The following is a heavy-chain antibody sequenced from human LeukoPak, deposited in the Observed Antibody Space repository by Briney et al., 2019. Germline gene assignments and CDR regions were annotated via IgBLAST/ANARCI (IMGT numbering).Heavy chain of an antibody. CDR2: IYPGDSDT. Sequence: GESLKISCKGSGYSFTSYLIGWVRQLPGKGLEWMGIIYPGDSDTRYSPSFQGQVTISADKSISTAYLQWSSLKASDTAMYYCAGQSGDGYKYSTGFDYWGQGTLVTVSS. J-gene: IGHJ4*02. CDR1: GYSFTSYL. D-gene: IGHD5-24*01. CDR3: AGQSGDGYKYSTGFDY. V-gene: IGHV5-51*01.